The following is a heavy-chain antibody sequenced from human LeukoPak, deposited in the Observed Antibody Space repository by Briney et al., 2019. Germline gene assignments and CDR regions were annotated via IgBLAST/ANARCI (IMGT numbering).Heavy chain of an antibody. CDR3: ARHVWSSSFHFDY. D-gene: IGHD6-13*01. CDR2: IYYSGST. CDR1: SGSISSSSYY. V-gene: IGHV4-39*01. Sequence: SETLSLTCTVSSGSISSSSYYWGWIPQPPGKGLEWIGSIYYSGSTYYNPSLKSRVTISVDTSKNQFSLKLSSVTAADTAVYHCARHVWSSSFHFDYWGQGTLVTVSS. J-gene: IGHJ4*02.